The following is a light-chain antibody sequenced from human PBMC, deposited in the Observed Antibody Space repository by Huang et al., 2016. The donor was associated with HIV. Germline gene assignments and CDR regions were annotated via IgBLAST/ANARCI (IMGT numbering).Light chain of an antibody. Sequence: DIVLSHSPLSLPVTPGEPASISCRSSQSLLYSNGYNYLHWYLQKPGDSPQLVISLASNRASGVPDRFSGSGSGTNFKPKISRVEAEDVGVHYCRQGLQTPQTFRQGTKVAIK. V-gene: IGKV2-28*01. CDR3: RQGLQTPQT. J-gene: IGKJ1*01. CDR2: LAS. CDR1: QSLLYSNGYNY.